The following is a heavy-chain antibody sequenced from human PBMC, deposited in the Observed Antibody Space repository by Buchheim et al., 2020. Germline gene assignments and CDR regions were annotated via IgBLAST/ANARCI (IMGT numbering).Heavy chain of an antibody. D-gene: IGHD2-15*01. Sequence: QVQLVQSGAEVKKPGASVKVSCKASGYTFTSYYMHWVRQAPGQGLGWMGIINPIGESTNYAQKFQGRVTMTRDTSTSTVYMELSSLRSEDTAVYYCSRGFTYCSGGSCYGWFDPWGQGTL. V-gene: IGHV1-46*03. CDR2: INPIGEST. CDR3: SRGFTYCSGGSCYGWFDP. J-gene: IGHJ5*02. CDR1: GYTFTSYY.